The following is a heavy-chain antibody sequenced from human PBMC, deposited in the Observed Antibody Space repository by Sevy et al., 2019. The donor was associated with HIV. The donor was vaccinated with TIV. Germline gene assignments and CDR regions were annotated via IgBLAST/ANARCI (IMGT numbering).Heavy chain of an antibody. CDR3: ARDFKGGDGYRSNGMDV. CDR2: IYYSGNT. D-gene: IGHD5-18*01. V-gene: IGHV4-59*01. CDR1: GGYISSYF. Sequence: SETLSLTCTVSGGYISSYFWSWIRQPPGKGLEWIGYIYYSGNTNYNPSLKSRVTISVDTSKNQFSLKLRSVTAADTAVYYCARDFKGGDGYRSNGMDVWGQGTTVTVSS. J-gene: IGHJ6*02.